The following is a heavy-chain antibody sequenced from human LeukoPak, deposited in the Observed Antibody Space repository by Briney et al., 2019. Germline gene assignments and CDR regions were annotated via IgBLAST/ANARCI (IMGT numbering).Heavy chain of an antibody. CDR3: AREKGDLYSSSSKLSLASISSEDAFDI. D-gene: IGHD6-6*01. J-gene: IGHJ3*02. CDR2: IYSGGST. V-gene: IGHV3-53*01. CDR1: GFTVSRNY. Sequence: GGSLRLSCAASGFTVSRNYMSWVRQAPGKGLEWVSVIYSGGSTYYADSVKGRFTISRDNSKNTLYLQMNSLRAEDTAVYYCAREKGDLYSSSSKLSLASISSEDAFDIWGQGTMVTVSS.